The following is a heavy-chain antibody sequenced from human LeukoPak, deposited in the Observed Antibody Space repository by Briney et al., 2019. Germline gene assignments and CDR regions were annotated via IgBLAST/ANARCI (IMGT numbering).Heavy chain of an antibody. J-gene: IGHJ4*02. CDR3: ARDQYDSVWGSHRPYFDY. CDR1: GYTFSSYG. D-gene: IGHD3-16*02. Sequence: GASVKVPCKASGYTFSSYGISWVRQAPGQGLEWMGWISVHNGNPEYAQKFQGRVIMTTDTFTSTAYMELRSLRSDDTAVYYCARDQYDSVWGSHRPYFDYWGQGTLVTVSS. V-gene: IGHV1-18*01. CDR2: ISVHNGNP.